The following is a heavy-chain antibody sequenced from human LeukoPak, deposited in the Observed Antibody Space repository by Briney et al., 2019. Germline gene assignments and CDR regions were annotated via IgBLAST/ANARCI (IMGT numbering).Heavy chain of an antibody. Sequence: PSETLSLTCTVSGGSISSYYWSWIRQPPGKGLEWIGYIYRSGSTNYNPSLKSRVTISVDTSKNQFSLKLSSVTAADTAVYYCARDQGNYDSSGYYGYYYYYMDVWGKGTTVTVSS. CDR3: ARDQGNYDSSGYYGYYYYYMDV. V-gene: IGHV4-59*01. CDR2: IYRSGST. D-gene: IGHD3-22*01. CDR1: GGSISSYY. J-gene: IGHJ6*03.